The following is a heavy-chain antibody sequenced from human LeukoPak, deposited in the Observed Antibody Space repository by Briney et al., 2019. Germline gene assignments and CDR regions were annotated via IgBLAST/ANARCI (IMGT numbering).Heavy chain of an antibody. CDR2: IYYSGST. J-gene: IGHJ6*03. V-gene: IGHV4-59*01. CDR1: GGSISSYY. CDR3: ARARGGYYQNYYYYYMDV. D-gene: IGHD3-3*01. Sequence: PSETLSLTCTVSGGSISSYYWSWIRQPPGKGLEWIGYIYYSGSTNYNPSLKSRVTISVDTSKNQFSLKLSSVTATDTAVYYCARARGGYYQNYYYYYMDVWGKGTTVTVSS.